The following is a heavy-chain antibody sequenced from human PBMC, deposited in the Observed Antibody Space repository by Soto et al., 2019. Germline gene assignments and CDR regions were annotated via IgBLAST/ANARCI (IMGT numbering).Heavy chain of an antibody. D-gene: IGHD2-15*01. CDR2: INPSGGST. Sequence: QVQLVQSGAEVKKPGASVKVSCKASGYTFTSYYMHWVRQAPGQGLEWMGIINPSGGSTSYAQKLQGRVTMTRDTSTSTVYMELSSLRSEDTAVYYCARNGGCSGGSCYSTSYYYYYGMDVWGQGTTVTVSS. V-gene: IGHV1-46*04. CDR3: ARNGGCSGGSCYSTSYYYYYGMDV. J-gene: IGHJ6*02. CDR1: GYTFTSYY.